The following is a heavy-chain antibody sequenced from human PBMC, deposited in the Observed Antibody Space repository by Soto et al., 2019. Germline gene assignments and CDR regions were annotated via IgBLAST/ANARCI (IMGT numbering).Heavy chain of an antibody. Sequence: VGSLRLSCAASGFTFSSYGMHWVRQAPGKGLEWVAVISYDGSNKYYADSVKGRFTISRDNSKNTLYLQMNSLRAEDTAVYYCAKERATSIAAAGTFDYWGQGTLVTVSS. J-gene: IGHJ4*02. CDR1: GFTFSSYG. D-gene: IGHD6-13*01. CDR2: ISYDGSNK. V-gene: IGHV3-30*18. CDR3: AKERATSIAAAGTFDY.